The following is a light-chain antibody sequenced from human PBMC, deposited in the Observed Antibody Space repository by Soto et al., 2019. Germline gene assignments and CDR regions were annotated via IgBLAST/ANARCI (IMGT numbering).Light chain of an antibody. Sequence: DTQMTQSPSTLSASVGDTVTITCRARQNINNWLAWYQQKPEKVPKLLIYGASTLEDGVPSRFSGSRSRTEFTLTINSLQPDDFATYYCQRYDGYFGQGTKLEIK. CDR2: GAS. J-gene: IGKJ2*01. CDR3: QRYDGY. V-gene: IGKV1-5*01. CDR1: QNINNW.